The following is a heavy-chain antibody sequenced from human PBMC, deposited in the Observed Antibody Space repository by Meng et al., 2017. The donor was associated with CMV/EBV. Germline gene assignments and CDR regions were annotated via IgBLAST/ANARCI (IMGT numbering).Heavy chain of an antibody. V-gene: IGHV3-30-3*01. D-gene: IGHD3-10*01. CDR2: ISYDGSNK. CDR1: GFTFSSYA. Sequence: GESLKISCAASGFTFSSYAMHWVRQAPGKGLEWVAVISYDGSNKYYADSVKGRFTISRDNSKNTLYLQMNGLRAEDTAVYYCARDSHRGILWFGGWFDPWGQGTLVTVSS. J-gene: IGHJ5*02. CDR3: ARDSHRGILWFGGWFDP.